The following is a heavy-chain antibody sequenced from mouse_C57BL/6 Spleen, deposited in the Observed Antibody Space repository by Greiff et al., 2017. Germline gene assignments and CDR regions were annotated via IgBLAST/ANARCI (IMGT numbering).Heavy chain of an antibody. CDR1: GYTFTGYW. CDR2: ILPGSGSP. Sequence: VQLQQSGAELMKPGASVKLSCKATGYTFTGYWIAWVKQRPGHGLEWIGEILPGSGSPNYNEKFKGKATFTADTSSNTDYMQLRSLTTEDSANYCGARRGGSSSWFAYWGQGTLGTVSA. D-gene: IGHD1-1*01. J-gene: IGHJ3*01. V-gene: IGHV1-9*01. CDR3: ARRGGSSSWFAY.